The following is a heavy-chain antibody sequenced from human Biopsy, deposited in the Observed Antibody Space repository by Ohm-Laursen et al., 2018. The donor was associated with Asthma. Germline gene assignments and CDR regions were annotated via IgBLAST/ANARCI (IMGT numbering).Heavy chain of an antibody. Sequence: SLRLSCTAPGFTFRNFGMHWVRQAPDRGLEWVSGISTSGGSKYYADSVKGRFTLSRDNSKTTLSLQMNSLTEGDTAVYYCVKALGGGDGFDVWGLGTTVTVSS. CDR2: ISTSGGSK. CDR1: GFTFRNFG. J-gene: IGHJ3*01. CDR3: VKALGGGDGFDV. V-gene: IGHV3-23*01.